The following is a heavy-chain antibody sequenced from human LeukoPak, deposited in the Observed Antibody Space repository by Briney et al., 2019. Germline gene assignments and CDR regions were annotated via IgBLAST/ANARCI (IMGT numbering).Heavy chain of an antibody. CDR3: ALTTQQWLAPFDY. CDR1: GFTVSSNN. Sequence: GGSLRLSCADSGFTVSSNNMSWVRQAPGKGLEWVSVIHSGGSTYYADSVKGRFTISRDNSKNTLYLQMSSLRAEDTAVYYCALTTQQWLAPFDYWGQGTLVTVSS. V-gene: IGHV3-66*02. CDR2: IHSGGST. J-gene: IGHJ4*02. D-gene: IGHD6-19*01.